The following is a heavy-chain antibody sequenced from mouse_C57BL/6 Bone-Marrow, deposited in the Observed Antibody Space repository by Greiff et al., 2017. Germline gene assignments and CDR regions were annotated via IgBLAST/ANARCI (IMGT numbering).Heavy chain of an antibody. D-gene: IGHD1-1*01. CDR2: IDPENGDT. CDR1: GFNIKDDY. CDR3: TTPLIATVVAKWYFDV. Sequence: LVESGAELVRPGASVKLSCTASGFNIKDDYMHWVKQRPEQGLEWIGWIDPENGDTEYASKFQGKATITADTSSNTAYLQLSSLTSEDTAVYYCTTPLIATVVAKWYFDVWGTGTTVTVSS. V-gene: IGHV14-4*01. J-gene: IGHJ1*03.